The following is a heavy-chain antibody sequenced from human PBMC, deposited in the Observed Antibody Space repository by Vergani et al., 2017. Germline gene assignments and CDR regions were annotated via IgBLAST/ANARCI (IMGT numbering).Heavy chain of an antibody. CDR2: IFPSGNS. CDR1: GDSITNGGFS. CDR3: ASASLRALVGYYYDMDV. V-gene: IGHV4-30-2*01. Sequence: QLQLQESGSGLVKPSQTLSLTCAVSGDSITNGGFSWNWIRQPPGKGPEWIGYIFPSGNSDYNPSLKNRVTISLDKSKNQFSLWVNSLTAAATAVYFCASASLRALVGYYYDMDVWGKGKTVIVSS. D-gene: IGHD3-16*01. J-gene: IGHJ6*04.